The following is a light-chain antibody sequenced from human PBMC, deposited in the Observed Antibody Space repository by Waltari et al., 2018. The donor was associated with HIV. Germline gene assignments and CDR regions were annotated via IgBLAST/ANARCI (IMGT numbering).Light chain of an antibody. CDR3: QQSYGNPDT. Sequence: DIQMTQSPSSLSASVGDRVTITCRASKSISSYLNWYQQKAGKAPKLLIYAASSLQSGVPSRFSGSGFGTDFTLTISSLQPEDFATYYCQQSYGNPDTFGQGTKRDIK. CDR2: AAS. V-gene: IGKV1-39*01. J-gene: IGKJ2*01. CDR1: KSISSY.